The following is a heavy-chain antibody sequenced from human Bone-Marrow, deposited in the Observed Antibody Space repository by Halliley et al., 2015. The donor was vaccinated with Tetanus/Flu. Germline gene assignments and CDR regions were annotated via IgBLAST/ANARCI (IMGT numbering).Heavy chain of an antibody. CDR2: LSSRGDPA. CDR3: AKDRIGYNDRPFDS. Sequence: VSALSSRGDPAYYADSVKGRFTISRDNSKNTLYLQMNGLIAGDTALYYCAKDRIGYNDRPFDSWGQGTLVTVSS. V-gene: IGHV3-23*01. D-gene: IGHD5-12*01. J-gene: IGHJ4*02.